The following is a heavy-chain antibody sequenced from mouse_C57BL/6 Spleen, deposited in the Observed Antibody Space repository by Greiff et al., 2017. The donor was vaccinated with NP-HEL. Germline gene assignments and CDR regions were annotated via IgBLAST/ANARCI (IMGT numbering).Heavy chain of an antibody. V-gene: IGHV1-53*01. CDR1: GYTFTSYW. Sequence: QVQLQQPGTELVKPGASVKLSCKASGYTFTSYWMHWVKQRPGQGLEWIGNINPSNGGTNYNEKFKSKATLTVDKSSSTAYMQLSSLTSEDSAVYYCARGGGLTTVDWYFDVWGTGTTVTVSS. CDR3: ARGGGLTTVDWYFDV. CDR2: INPSNGGT. J-gene: IGHJ1*03. D-gene: IGHD1-1*01.